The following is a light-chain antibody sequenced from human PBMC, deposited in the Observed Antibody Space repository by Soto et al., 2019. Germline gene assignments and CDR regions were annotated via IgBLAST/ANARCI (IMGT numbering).Light chain of an antibody. Sequence: QSALTQPASVSGSPGQSVTIPCTGTSSDVGSYNLVSWYQQHPGKAPKLMIYGVTKRPSGVSNRFSGSKSGNTASLTISGLQAEDEADYYCCSYAGISTVVFGGGTKLTVL. J-gene: IGLJ2*01. CDR2: GVT. CDR3: CSYAGISTVV. CDR1: SSDVGSYNL. V-gene: IGLV2-23*02.